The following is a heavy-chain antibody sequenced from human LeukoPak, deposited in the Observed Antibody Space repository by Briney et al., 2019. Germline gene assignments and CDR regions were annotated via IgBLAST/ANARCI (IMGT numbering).Heavy chain of an antibody. J-gene: IGHJ3*02. D-gene: IGHD7-27*01. CDR2: ISSSSSYI. CDR1: GFTFSSYS. Sequence: GGSLRLSCAASGFTFSSYSMNWVRQAPGKGLEWVSSISSSSSYIYYADSVKGRFTISRDNAKNSLYLQMNSLRAEDTAVYYCAREINWAAGAFDIWGQGTMVTVSS. V-gene: IGHV3-21*01. CDR3: AREINWAAGAFDI.